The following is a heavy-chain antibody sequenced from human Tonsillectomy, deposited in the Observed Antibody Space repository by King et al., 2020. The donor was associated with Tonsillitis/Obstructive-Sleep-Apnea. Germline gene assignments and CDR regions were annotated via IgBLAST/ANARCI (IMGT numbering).Heavy chain of an antibody. CDR3: ARDQTASLGFDL. V-gene: IGHV3-21*01. D-gene: IGHD2-21*02. CDR1: GFTFSSYN. Sequence: VQLVESGGGLVQPGGSLRLSCAASGFTFSSYNMNWVRQAPGKGLEWVSSIIYSGVYINYADSVKGRYTISRDNAKNSLHLQMNSLSVEDTAVYYCARDQTASLGFDLWGQGTLVTVSS. CDR2: IIYSGVYI. J-gene: IGHJ4*02.